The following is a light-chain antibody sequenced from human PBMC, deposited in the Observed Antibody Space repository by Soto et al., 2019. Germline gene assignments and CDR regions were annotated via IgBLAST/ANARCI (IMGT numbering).Light chain of an antibody. J-gene: IGLJ1*01. V-gene: IGLV2-14*01. CDR2: EVS. CDR3: SSYSISSTLHYV. Sequence: ALTQPASVSGSPGQSITISCTGSSSDVGAYNYVSWYQQHPGEAPKLMIYEVSNRPSRISNRFSGSKSGITASLTISGLQAEDEADYYCSSYSISSTLHYVFGTGTKVTVL. CDR1: SSDVGAYNY.